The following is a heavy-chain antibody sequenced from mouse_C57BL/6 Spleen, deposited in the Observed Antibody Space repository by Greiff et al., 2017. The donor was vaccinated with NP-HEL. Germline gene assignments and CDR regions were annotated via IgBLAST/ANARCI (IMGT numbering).Heavy chain of an antibody. CDR1: GYTFTSYW. Sequence: VQLQQPGAELVMPGASVKLSCKASGYTFTSYWMHWVKQRPGQGLEWIGEIDPSDSYTNYNQKFKGKSTLTVDKSSSTAYMQLSSLTSEDSAVYYCARWGGTYWYFDVWGTGTTVTVSS. CDR2: IDPSDSYT. J-gene: IGHJ1*03. D-gene: IGHD1-1*02. V-gene: IGHV1-69*01. CDR3: ARWGGTYWYFDV.